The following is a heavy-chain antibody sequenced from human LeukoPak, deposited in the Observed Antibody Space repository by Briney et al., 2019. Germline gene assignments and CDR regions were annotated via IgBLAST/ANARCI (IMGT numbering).Heavy chain of an antibody. CDR1: GFTFSSYG. CDR3: ANGVAAAATFEY. D-gene: IGHD6-25*01. V-gene: IGHV3-23*01. Sequence: GGSLRLSCAASGFTFSSYGMSWVRQAPGKGLQWVSAINTNGGSTYYADSVKGRFTISRDNSKNTLYLQMNSLRAEDTALYYCANGVAAAATFEYWGQGTLVTVSS. J-gene: IGHJ4*02. CDR2: INTNGGST.